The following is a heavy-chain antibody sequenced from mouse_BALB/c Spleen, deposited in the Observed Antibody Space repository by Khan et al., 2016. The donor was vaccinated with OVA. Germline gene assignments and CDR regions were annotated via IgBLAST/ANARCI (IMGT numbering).Heavy chain of an antibody. V-gene: IGHV2-9*02. CDR1: GFSLTNYG. D-gene: IGHD1-1*01. CDR3: ARPYYGSAWFAY. J-gene: IGHJ3*01. Sequence: VKLEESGPGLVAPSQSLSITCTVSGFSLTNYGVHWVRQPPGKGLEWLGVIWAGGSTNYNSALMSRLSISKDKSKSQVFLKMNSLQTDDTAMYYCARPYYGSAWFAYWGQGTLVTVSA. CDR2: IWAGGST.